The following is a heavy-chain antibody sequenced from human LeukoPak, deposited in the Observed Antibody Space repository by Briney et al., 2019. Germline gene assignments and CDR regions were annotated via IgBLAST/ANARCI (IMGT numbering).Heavy chain of an antibody. Sequence: PGESLRLYCAPSGFTFSRNPIHCLRQGPGKGLERESNIANHGSNKYYADSVKGRFTISRDNSKRTRYLQMDSLRADDTAVYYCAKDGSWSCTDWGQGTLVTVSS. CDR2: IANHGSNK. V-gene: IGHV3-30*02. CDR1: GFTFSRNP. D-gene: IGHD2-8*02. J-gene: IGHJ4*02. CDR3: AKDGSWSCTD.